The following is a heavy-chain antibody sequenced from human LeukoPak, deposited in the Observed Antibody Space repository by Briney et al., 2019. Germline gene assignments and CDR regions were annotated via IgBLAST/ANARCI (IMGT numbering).Heavy chain of an antibody. J-gene: IGHJ4*02. CDR2: INPSGGST. Sequence: ASVKVSCKTSGYSFTAFYMHWVRQAPGQGLEWMGIINPSGGSTSYAQKFQGRVTMTRDTSTSTVYMELSSLRSEDTAVYYCAIAGGVRSYYYDSSGSKIPYFDYWGQGTLVTVSS. D-gene: IGHD3-22*01. CDR3: AIAGGVRSYYYDSSGSKIPYFDY. CDR1: GYSFTAFY. V-gene: IGHV1-46*01.